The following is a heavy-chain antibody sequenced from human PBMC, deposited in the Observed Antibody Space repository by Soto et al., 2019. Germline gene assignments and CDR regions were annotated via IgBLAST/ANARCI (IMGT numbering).Heavy chain of an antibody. D-gene: IGHD3-3*01. CDR2: ISSSSSYI. J-gene: IGHJ6*02. CDR1: GFTFSSYS. Sequence: GGSLRLSCAASGFTFSSYSMNWVRQAPGKGLEWVSSISSSSSYIYYADSVKGRFTISRDNAKNSLYLQMNSLRAEDTAVYYCARDSGGYDFWSGYYDSYYYYGMDVWGQGTTVTVSS. V-gene: IGHV3-21*01. CDR3: ARDSGGYDFWSGYYDSYYYYGMDV.